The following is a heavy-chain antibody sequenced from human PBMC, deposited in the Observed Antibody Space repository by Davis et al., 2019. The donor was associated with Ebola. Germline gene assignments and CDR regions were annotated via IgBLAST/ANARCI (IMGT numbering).Heavy chain of an antibody. D-gene: IGHD2-8*02. CDR2: INSDGSST. CDR1: GFTFGDYA. V-gene: IGHV3-74*01. Sequence: PGGSLRLSCTASGFTFGDYAMSWFRQAPGKGLVWVSRINSDGSSTSYADSVKGRFTISRDNAKNTLYLQMNSLRAEDTAVYYCARDAWYNWFDPWGQGTLGTVSS. CDR3: ARDAWYNWFDP. J-gene: IGHJ5*02.